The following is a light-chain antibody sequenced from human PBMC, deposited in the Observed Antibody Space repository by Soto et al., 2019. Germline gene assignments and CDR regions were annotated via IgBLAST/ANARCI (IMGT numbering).Light chain of an antibody. CDR1: QGISSY. CDR2: AAS. Sequence: IQLTQSPSSLSASVGDRVAITCRASQGISSYLAWYQQKPGKAPKLLIYAASTLQSGVPSRFSGSGSGTDFTLTISSLQPEDFATYYCQQLNRPLTFGGGTKVEIK. CDR3: QQLNRPLT. J-gene: IGKJ4*01. V-gene: IGKV1-9*01.